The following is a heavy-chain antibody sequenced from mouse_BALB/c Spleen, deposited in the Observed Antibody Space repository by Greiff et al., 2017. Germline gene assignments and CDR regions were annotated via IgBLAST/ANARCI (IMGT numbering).Heavy chain of an antibody. CDR2: ISDGGSYT. CDR1: GFTFSDYY. J-gene: IGHJ3*01. Sequence: EVMLVESGGGLVKPGGSLKLSCAASGFTFSDYYMYWVRQTPEKRLEWVATISDGGSYTYYPDSVKGRFTISRDNAKNNLYLQMSSLKSEDTAMYYCARGLLGGDWGQGTLVTVSA. D-gene: IGHD2-10*01. CDR3: ARGLLGGD. V-gene: IGHV5-4*02.